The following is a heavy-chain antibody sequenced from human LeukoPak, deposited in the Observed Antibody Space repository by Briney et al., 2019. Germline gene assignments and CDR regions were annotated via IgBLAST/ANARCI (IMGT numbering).Heavy chain of an antibody. V-gene: IGHV3-48*03. CDR2: ISSSGSTI. J-gene: IGHJ5*02. CDR3: ARGARAGKYCSGGSCIVNWFDP. D-gene: IGHD2-15*01. Sequence: GGSLRLSCAASGFPLSSYEMNWVRQAPGKGLEWVSYISSSGSTIYYADSVKGRFTISRDNAKNSLYLQMNSLRAEDTAVYYCARGARAGKYCSGGSCIVNWFDPWGQGTLVTVSS. CDR1: GFPLSSYE.